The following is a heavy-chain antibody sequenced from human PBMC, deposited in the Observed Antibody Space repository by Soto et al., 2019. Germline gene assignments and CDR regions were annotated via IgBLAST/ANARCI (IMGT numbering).Heavy chain of an antibody. CDR2: IWYDGSNK. J-gene: IGHJ6*02. Sequence: QVQLVESGGGVVQPGRSLRLSCAASGFTFSSYGMHWVRQAPGKGLEWVAVIWYDGSNKYYADSVKGRFTISRDNSKNTLYLQMNSLRAEDTAVYYCARADDSSGYYEYYYYGMDVWGQGTTVTVSS. CDR3: ARADDSSGYYEYYYYGMDV. CDR1: GFTFSSYG. V-gene: IGHV3-33*01. D-gene: IGHD3-22*01.